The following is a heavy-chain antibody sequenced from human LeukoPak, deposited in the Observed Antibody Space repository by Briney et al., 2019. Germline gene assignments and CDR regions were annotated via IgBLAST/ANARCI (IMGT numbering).Heavy chain of an antibody. J-gene: IGHJ3*02. V-gene: IGHV4-4*07. Sequence: SETLSLTCTVSGGSISGYYWSWIRQPAGKGLEWIGRIYTSGSTHYNPSLKSRVTMSVDTSKNQFSLKLSSVTAADTAVYYCARLITGTTTAFDIWGQRTMVTVSS. CDR2: IYTSGST. D-gene: IGHD1-7*01. CDR1: GGSISGYY. CDR3: ARLITGTTTAFDI.